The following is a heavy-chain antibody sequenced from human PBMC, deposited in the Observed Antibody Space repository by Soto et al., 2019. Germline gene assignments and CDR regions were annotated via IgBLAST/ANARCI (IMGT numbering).Heavy chain of an antibody. D-gene: IGHD5-18*01. CDR3: ASPGLPNYHYYGMDV. CDR1: GGTFSSYA. V-gene: IGHV1-69*12. Sequence: QVQLVQSGAEVKKPGSSVKVSCKAAGGTFSSYAISWVRQAPGQGLEWMGGIIPIFGTADYAQKFQGRVPITADASTSTAYMALSSLRSEDTAAYYCASPGLPNYHYYGMDVWGQGTTVTVSS. J-gene: IGHJ6*02. CDR2: IIPIFGTA.